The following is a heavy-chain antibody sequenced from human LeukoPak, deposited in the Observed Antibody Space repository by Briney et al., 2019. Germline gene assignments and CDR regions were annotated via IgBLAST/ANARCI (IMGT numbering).Heavy chain of an antibody. Sequence: VASVKVSCEASGYTFTSYYMHWVRQAPGQGLEWMGIINPSGGSTSYAQKFQGRVTMTRDMSTSTVYMELSSLRSEDTAVYYCARESAPYDYYYYYYMDVWGKGTTVTVSS. CDR2: INPSGGST. V-gene: IGHV1-46*01. CDR3: ARESAPYDYYYYYYMDV. J-gene: IGHJ6*03. CDR1: GYTFTSYY. D-gene: IGHD2-2*01.